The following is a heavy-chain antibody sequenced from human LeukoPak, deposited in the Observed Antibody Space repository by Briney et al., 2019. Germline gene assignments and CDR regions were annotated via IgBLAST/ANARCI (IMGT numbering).Heavy chain of an antibody. D-gene: IGHD3-16*02. J-gene: IGHJ3*02. CDR3: ASWGSIYDYVWGSYRPREDDASDI. CDR2: ISSSSSYI. Sequence: GGALRLSYAASGFTFSSYSMNWVRQAPGKGLEWVSSISSSSSYIYYADSVKGRFSISRVNAKNSLYLQMNSLRAEDTAVYSCASWGSIYDYVWGSYRPREDDASDICGQGTMVTVSS. CDR1: GFTFSSYS. V-gene: IGHV3-21*01.